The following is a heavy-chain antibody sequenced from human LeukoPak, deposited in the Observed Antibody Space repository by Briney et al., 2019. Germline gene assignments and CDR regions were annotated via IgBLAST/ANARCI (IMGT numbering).Heavy chain of an antibody. V-gene: IGHV4-4*07. CDR1: GGSISSYY. D-gene: IGHD3-22*01. Sequence: PSETLSLTXTVSGGSISSYYWSWIRQPAGKGLEWIGRIYTSGSTNYNPSLKSRVTMSVDTSRNQFSLKLSSVTAADTAVYYRSRARSGYYYMGFDPWGQGTLVTVSS. CDR2: IYTSGST. J-gene: IGHJ5*02. CDR3: SRARSGYYYMGFDP.